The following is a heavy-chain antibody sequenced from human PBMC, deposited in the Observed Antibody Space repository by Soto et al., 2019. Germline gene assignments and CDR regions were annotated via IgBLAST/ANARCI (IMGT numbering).Heavy chain of an antibody. Sequence: HPGGSLRLSCAASGFTFSGSAMHWVRQASGKGLEWVGRIRSKANSYATAYAASVKGRFTISRDDSKNTAYLQMNSLKTEDTAVYYCTSPLLYGSGSYYNDAFDIWGQGTMVTVSS. CDR1: GFTFSGSA. J-gene: IGHJ3*02. CDR2: IRSKANSYAT. CDR3: TSPLLYGSGSYYNDAFDI. V-gene: IGHV3-73*01. D-gene: IGHD3-10*01.